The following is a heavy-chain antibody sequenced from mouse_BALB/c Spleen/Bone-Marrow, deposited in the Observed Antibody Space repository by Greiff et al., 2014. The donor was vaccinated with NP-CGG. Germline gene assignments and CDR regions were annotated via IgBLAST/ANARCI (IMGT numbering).Heavy chain of an antibody. CDR3: ARRVHYYGFYFDY. J-gene: IGHJ2*01. Sequence: QVQLKESGPELVKPGASVRISCKASGYTFTSYYIHWVKQRPGQGLEWIGWIYPGNVNTKYNEKFKGKATLTADKSSSTAYMRLSSLTSEDSAVYFCARRVHYYGFYFDYWGQGTTLTVSS. CDR1: GYTFTSYY. CDR2: IYPGNVNT. V-gene: IGHV1S56*01. D-gene: IGHD1-2*01.